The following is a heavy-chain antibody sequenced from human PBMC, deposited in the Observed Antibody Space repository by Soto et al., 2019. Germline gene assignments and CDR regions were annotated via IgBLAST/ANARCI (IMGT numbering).Heavy chain of an antibody. CDR3: AKVPLSRRYFDY. D-gene: IGHD3-16*02. CDR2: ISGNSGNT. Sequence: APGKGLEWVSSISGNSGNTYFADSVKGRFTISRDNSKNTLYLQLNSLRADDTAVYYCAKVPLSRRYFDYWXXGTL. V-gene: IGHV3-23*01. J-gene: IGHJ4*01.